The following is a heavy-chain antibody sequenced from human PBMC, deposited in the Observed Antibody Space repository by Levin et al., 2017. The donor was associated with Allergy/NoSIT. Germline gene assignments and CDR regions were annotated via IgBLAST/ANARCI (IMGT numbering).Heavy chain of an antibody. Sequence: SVKVSCKASGGTFSSYAISWVRQAPGQGLEWMGGIIPIFGTANYAQKFQGRVTITADESTSTAYMELSSLRSEDTAVYYCARGPSIFGVVMFYWGQGTLVTVSS. CDR3: ARGPSIFGVVMFY. CDR2: IIPIFGTA. V-gene: IGHV1-69*13. CDR1: GGTFSSYA. D-gene: IGHD3-3*01. J-gene: IGHJ4*02.